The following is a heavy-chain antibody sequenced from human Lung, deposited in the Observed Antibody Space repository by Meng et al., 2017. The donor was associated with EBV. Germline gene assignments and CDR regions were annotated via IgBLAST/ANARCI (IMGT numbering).Heavy chain of an antibody. V-gene: IGHV4-4*07. Sequence: QLRLQEWGPGLVKPSETLSLTCTVFGGSISSYYGSWIRQPAGKGLEWIGRIYTSGSTNYNPSLKSRVTISVDTSKNQFSLKLSSVTAADTAVYYCARALFDYYDSSGYYDYWGQGTLVTVSS. CDR2: IYTSGST. D-gene: IGHD3-22*01. CDR1: GGSISSYY. J-gene: IGHJ4*02. CDR3: ARALFDYYDSSGYYDY.